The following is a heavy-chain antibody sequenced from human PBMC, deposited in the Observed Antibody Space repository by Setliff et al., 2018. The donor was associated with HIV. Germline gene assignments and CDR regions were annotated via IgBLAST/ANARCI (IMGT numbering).Heavy chain of an antibody. J-gene: IGHJ3*01. Sequence: ASVKVSCKTSGYTFTAYYIYWARQAPGHGLELMGRIHPNTGSTNYLQEFQGRVTITRDTSMSTVYMALTGLTSDDTAVYYCAKQGYSDSSYAFDVWGQGTMVTVSS. D-gene: IGHD1-26*01. CDR1: GYTFTAYY. V-gene: IGHV1-2*06. CDR2: IHPNTGST. CDR3: AKQGYSDSSYAFDV.